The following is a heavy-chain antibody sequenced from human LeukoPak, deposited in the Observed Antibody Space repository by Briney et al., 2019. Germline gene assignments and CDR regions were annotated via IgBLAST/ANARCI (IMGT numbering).Heavy chain of an antibody. Sequence: SETLSLTCTVSGGSISSYYWSWIRQPPGKGLEWIGYIYYSGTTNYNPSLKSRVTISVDTSKNQFSLKLSSVTAADTAVYYCARLRIAARSGYFDYWGQGTLVTVSS. J-gene: IGHJ4*02. CDR3: ARLRIAARSGYFDY. CDR1: GGSISSYY. CDR2: IYYSGTT. D-gene: IGHD6-6*01. V-gene: IGHV4-59*01.